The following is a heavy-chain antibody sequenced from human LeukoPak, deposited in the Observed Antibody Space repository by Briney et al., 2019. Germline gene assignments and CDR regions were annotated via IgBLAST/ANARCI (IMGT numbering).Heavy chain of an antibody. CDR2: ISGSGGST. D-gene: IGHD2-21*01. V-gene: IGHV3-23*01. Sequence: GGSLRLSCAASGLTVGSNYMSWVSQAPGKGLEWVSAISGSGGSTYYADSVKGRFTISRDNSKNTLYLQMNSLRAEDTAVYYCAKGADPVVIALINYWGQGTLVTVSS. J-gene: IGHJ4*02. CDR3: AKGADPVVIALINY. CDR1: GLTVGSNY.